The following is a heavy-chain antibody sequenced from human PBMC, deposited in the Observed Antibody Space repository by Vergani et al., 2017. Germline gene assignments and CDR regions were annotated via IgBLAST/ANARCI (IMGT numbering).Heavy chain of an antibody. J-gene: IGHJ4*02. CDR1: GYSFTRYW. Sequence: EVQLVQSGAEVKKPGESLKISCKGSGYSFTRYWIGWVRQMPGKGLEWMGIIYPGDSDTRYSPSVQGQVTISADKSFSTAYLQWSSLKASDTAMYYCATLSVLTGYWGGFDYWGQGTLVTVSS. V-gene: IGHV5-51*03. CDR3: ATLSVLTGYWGGFDY. CDR2: IYPGDSDT. D-gene: IGHD3-9*01.